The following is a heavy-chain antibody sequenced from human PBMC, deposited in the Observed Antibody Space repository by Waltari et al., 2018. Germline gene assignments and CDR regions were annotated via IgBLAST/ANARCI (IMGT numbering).Heavy chain of an antibody. Sequence: QVQLVQSGAEVKKPGSSVKVSCKASGGTFSSYAISWVRQAPGQGLEWMGRIITIFGTANYAQKFQGRVTITADKSTSTAYMELSSLRSGDTAVYYCARAYYGDYVLDYWGQGTLVTVSS. V-gene: IGHV1-69*08. CDR2: IITIFGTA. D-gene: IGHD4-17*01. J-gene: IGHJ4*02. CDR3: ARAYYGDYVLDY. CDR1: GGTFSSYA.